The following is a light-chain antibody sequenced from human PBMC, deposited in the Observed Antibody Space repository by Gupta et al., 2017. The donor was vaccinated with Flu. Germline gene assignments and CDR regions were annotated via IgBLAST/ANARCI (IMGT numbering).Light chain of an antibody. J-gene: IGKJ4*01. CDR3: KQSYRTPHT. CDR2: AAS. CDR1: QSISSY. V-gene: IGKV1-39*01. Sequence: GDRVTITCRASQSISSYLNWYQQKPGKAPKLLIYAASSLQSEVPLRFSGSGSETDFTLTISSLQPEDFATYYCKQSYRTPHTFGGGTKVEIK.